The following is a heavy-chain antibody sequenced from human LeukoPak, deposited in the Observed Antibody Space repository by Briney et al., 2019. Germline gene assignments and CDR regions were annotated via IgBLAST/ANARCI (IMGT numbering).Heavy chain of an antibody. CDR1: EFTFSSYA. CDR2: ISDSGGST. J-gene: IGHJ6*03. V-gene: IGHV3-23*01. Sequence: GGSLRLSCAASEFTFSSYAMSWVRQAPGKGLEWVSAISDSGGSTYYAESVKGRFTISRDNSNNTLYLQMNILRADDTAVYYCARGTTVSTLPYYYYFMDVWGKGTTVTVSS. D-gene: IGHD4-11*01. CDR3: ARGTTVSTLPYYYYFMDV.